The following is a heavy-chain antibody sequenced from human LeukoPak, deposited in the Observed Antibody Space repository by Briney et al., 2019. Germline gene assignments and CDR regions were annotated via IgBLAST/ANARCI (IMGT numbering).Heavy chain of an antibody. CDR2: ISGSGGST. CDR3: ARVRGVIIPYFDY. V-gene: IGHV3-23*01. Sequence: PGGSLRLSCAASGFTFSSYAMSWVRQAPGKGLEWVSAISGSGGSTYYADSVKGRLTISRDNSKNTLYLQMNSLRAEDTAVYYCARVRGVIIPYFDYWGQGTLVTVSS. D-gene: IGHD3-10*01. J-gene: IGHJ4*02. CDR1: GFTFSSYA.